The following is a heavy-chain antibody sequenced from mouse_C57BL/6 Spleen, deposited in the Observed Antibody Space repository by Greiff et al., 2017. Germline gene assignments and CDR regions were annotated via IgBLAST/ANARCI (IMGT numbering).Heavy chain of an antibody. Sequence: VQLQQSGPELVKPGASVKMSCKASGYTFTDYNMHWVKQSHGKSLEWIGYINPNNGGTSYNQKFKGKATLTVNKSSSTAYMELRSLTSEDSAVYYCAKYYCGSSGYFDYWGQGTTLTVSS. J-gene: IGHJ2*01. CDR2: INPNNGGT. CDR3: AKYYCGSSGYFDY. CDR1: GYTFTDYN. V-gene: IGHV1-22*01. D-gene: IGHD1-1*01.